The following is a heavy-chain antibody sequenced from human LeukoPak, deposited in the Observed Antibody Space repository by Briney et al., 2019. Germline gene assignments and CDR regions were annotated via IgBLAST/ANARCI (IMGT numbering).Heavy chain of an antibody. Sequence: PSETLSLTCIVSGGSISSSIYYWAWIRQPAGKGLEWIGRIYTSGSTNYNPSLKSRVTMSVDTSKNQFSLKLSSVTAADTAVYYCARDISVRNDRYWFDPWGQGTLVTVSS. J-gene: IGHJ5*02. D-gene: IGHD1-1*01. V-gene: IGHV4-61*02. CDR3: ARDISVRNDRYWFDP. CDR2: IYTSGST. CDR1: GGSISSSIYY.